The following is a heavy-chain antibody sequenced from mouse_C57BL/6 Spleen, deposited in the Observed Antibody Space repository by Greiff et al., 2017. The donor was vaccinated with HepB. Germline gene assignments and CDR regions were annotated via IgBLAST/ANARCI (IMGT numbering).Heavy chain of an antibody. CDR1: GYTFTSYW. CDR2: INPSNGGT. J-gene: IGHJ2*01. D-gene: IGHD2-2*01. Sequence: VQLQQPGTELVKPGASVKLSCKASGYTFTSYWMHWVKQRPGQGLEWIGNINPSNGGTNYNEKFKSKATLTVDKSSSTTYMQLSSLTSEDSAVYYCARGPYGNDHFDYWGQGTTLTVSS. V-gene: IGHV1-53*01. CDR3: ARGPYGNDHFDY.